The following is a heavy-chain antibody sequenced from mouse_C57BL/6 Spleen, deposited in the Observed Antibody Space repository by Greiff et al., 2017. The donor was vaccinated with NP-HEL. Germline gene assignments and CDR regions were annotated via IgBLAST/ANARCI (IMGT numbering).Heavy chain of an antibody. Sequence: VQLKESGAELVRPGSSVKMSCKTSGYTFTSYGINWVKQRPGQGLEWIGYIYIGNGYTEYNEKFKGKATLTSDTSSSTAYMQLSSLTSEDSAIYFCAKDDGSSYRAMDYWGQGTSVTVSS. CDR1: GYTFTSYG. J-gene: IGHJ4*01. V-gene: IGHV1-58*01. CDR2: IYIGNGYT. CDR3: AKDDGSSYRAMDY. D-gene: IGHD1-1*01.